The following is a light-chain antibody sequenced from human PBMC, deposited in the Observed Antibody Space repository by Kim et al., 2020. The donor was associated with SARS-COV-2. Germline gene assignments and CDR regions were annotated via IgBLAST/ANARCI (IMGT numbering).Light chain of an antibody. V-gene: IGLV2-14*03. CDR2: SVS. CDR3: SSYTGSNTLL. CDR1: SSDIGDYNY. Sequence: GQAFTISCTGTSSDIGDYNYVSWYQQPPGKAPKLLIYSVSNRPSGVSNRFSGSKSGNTASLTISGLQAEDEADYYCSSYTGSNTLLFGGGTQLTVL. J-gene: IGLJ2*01.